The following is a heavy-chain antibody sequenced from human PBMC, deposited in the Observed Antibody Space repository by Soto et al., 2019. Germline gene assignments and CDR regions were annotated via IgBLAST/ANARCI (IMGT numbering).Heavy chain of an antibody. CDR2: ISRDAYDI. V-gene: IGHV3-23*01. CDR3: AHPRGYGVFDAYDI. D-gene: IGHD4-17*01. CDR1: VFTFITYA. Sequence: GGSLRRSCESSVFTFITYAMSWVRQAPGKGLEWVSAISRDAYDIYYADSVKGRFTISRDNSKHMLYLQMNSLRTEDTAVYYCAHPRGYGVFDAYDIWGQGAMVTVSS. J-gene: IGHJ3*02.